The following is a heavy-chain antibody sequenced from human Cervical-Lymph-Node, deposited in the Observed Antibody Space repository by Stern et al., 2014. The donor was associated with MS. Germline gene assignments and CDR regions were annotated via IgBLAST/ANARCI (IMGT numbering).Heavy chain of an antibody. CDR1: GGSFSGYY. D-gene: IGHD1-1*01. V-gene: IGHV4-34*01. CDR3: ARGDAQRGSDY. Sequence: QVQLQQWGAGLLKPSETLSLTCAVSGGSFSGYYWSWIRQPPGKGLGWIGEINHLGNTNYNPSLKSRVTLSVDTSKNQFSLKLSSVTAADTAVYYCARGDAQRGSDYWGQGTLVTVSS. J-gene: IGHJ4*02. CDR2: INHLGNT.